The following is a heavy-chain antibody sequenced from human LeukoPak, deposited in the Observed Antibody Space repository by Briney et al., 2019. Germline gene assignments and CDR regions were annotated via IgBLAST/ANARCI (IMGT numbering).Heavy chain of an antibody. CDR3: ARGIKAWGTRGSYFDY. CDR1: GGSISSYY. CDR2: IYYSGST. Sequence: PSETLSLTCTVSGGSISSYYWSWIRQPPGKGLEWIGYIYYSGSTNYNPSLKSRVTISVDTSKNQFSLKLSSVTAADTAVYYCARGIKAWGTRGSYFDYWRQGTLVTVSS. J-gene: IGHJ4*02. V-gene: IGHV4-59*01. D-gene: IGHD3-16*01.